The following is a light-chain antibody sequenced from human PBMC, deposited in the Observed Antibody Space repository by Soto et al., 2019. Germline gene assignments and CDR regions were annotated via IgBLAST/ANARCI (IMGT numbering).Light chain of an antibody. J-gene: IGKJ1*01. V-gene: IGKV3-20*01. CDR3: QQYGSSPPWT. Sequence: EMVMTQSPVTLSVSPGESATLSCRSSQSVISNLAWYQQKPGQAPRLLIYGATSRATGIPDRFSGSVSGTDFILTISRLEPEDFAVYYCQQYGSSPPWTFGQGTKVDIK. CDR1: QSVISN. CDR2: GAT.